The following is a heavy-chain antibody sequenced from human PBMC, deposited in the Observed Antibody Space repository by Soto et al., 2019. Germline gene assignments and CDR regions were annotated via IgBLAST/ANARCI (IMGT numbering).Heavy chain of an antibody. V-gene: IGHV1-8*02. Sequence: ASVKVSCKASGYTFTSYAMHWVRQAAGQRLEWMGWINPNSGNTGYAQKFQGRVTMTRNTSISTAYMELSSLRSEDTAVYYCARGGSTVTKNYYGMDVWGQGTTVTVSS. J-gene: IGHJ6*02. CDR1: GYTFTSYA. CDR3: ARGGSTVTKNYYGMDV. CDR2: INPNSGNT. D-gene: IGHD4-17*01.